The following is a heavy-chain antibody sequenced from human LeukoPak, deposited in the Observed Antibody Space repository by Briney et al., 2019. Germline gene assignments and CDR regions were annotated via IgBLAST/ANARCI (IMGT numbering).Heavy chain of an antibody. CDR3: ARGPQLWLRGNWFDP. V-gene: IGHV1-2*02. CDR2: INPNSGGT. Sequence: ASVKVSCKASGYTFTDYYMHWVRQAPGQGLEWMGWINPNSGGTNYAQKFQGRVTMTRDTSISTAYMELSRLRSDDTAVYYCARGPQLWLRGNWFDPWGQGTLVTVSS. J-gene: IGHJ5*02. D-gene: IGHD5-18*01. CDR1: GYTFTDYY.